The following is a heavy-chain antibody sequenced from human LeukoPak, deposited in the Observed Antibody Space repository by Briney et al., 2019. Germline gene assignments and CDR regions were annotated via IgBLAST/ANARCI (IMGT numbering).Heavy chain of an antibody. Sequence: GGSLRLSCAASGFIFNGYSMHWVRQAPGKGLEWVSLISWDGGSTYYTDSVKGRFTISRDNSKNSLSLQMNSLRTEDTALYYCAREIPYSGSSYGGFDSWGQGTLVTVSS. J-gene: IGHJ4*02. D-gene: IGHD6-13*01. V-gene: IGHV3-43*01. CDR1: GFIFNGYS. CDR3: AREIPYSGSSYGGFDS. CDR2: ISWDGGST.